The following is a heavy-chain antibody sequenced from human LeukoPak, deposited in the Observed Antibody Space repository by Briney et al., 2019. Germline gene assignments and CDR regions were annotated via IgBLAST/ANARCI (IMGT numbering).Heavy chain of an antibody. CDR1: GFTFSSYA. D-gene: IGHD2-2*01. J-gene: IGHJ4*02. V-gene: IGHV3-23*01. CDR3: TRDIVIIPAAPAG. CDR2: ISGSGGST. Sequence: GGSLRLSCAASGFTFSSYAMSWVRQAPGKGLEWVSAISGSGGSTYYADSVKGYYADSVKGRFTISRDNSKNTLYLQMNSLRGEDTAVYYCTRDIVIIPAAPAGWGQGTLVTVSS.